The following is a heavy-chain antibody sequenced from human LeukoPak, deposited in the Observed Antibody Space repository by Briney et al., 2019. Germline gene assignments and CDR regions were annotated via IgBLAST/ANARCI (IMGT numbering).Heavy chain of an antibody. CDR2: LNPNTGHA. CDR1: AYDFTGYH. V-gene: IGHV1-2*06. Sequence: ASVKVSCKVVAYDFTGYHIHWVRLAPGQGPEWMGRLNPNTGHAVYAFKFQGRVTITRDTSSSTACMEVTRLTSDDTALYYCAKDRDGADRIILWGQGTLVTVSS. J-gene: IGHJ4*02. D-gene: IGHD5-24*01. CDR3: AKDRDGADRIIL.